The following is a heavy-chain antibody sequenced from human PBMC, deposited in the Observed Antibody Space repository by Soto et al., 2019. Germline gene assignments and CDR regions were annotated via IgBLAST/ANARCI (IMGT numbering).Heavy chain of an antibody. CDR2: ISAYNGNT. Sequence: PSVKVSCKASGYTFTSYGISWVRQAPGQGLEWMGWISAYNGNTNYAQKLQGRVTMTTDTSTSTAYMELRSLRSDDTAVYYCARDEELYYDFWSGYLGRPYGMDVWGQGTTVTVSS. J-gene: IGHJ6*02. CDR1: GYTFTSYG. D-gene: IGHD3-3*01. V-gene: IGHV1-18*04. CDR3: ARDEELYYDFWSGYLGRPYGMDV.